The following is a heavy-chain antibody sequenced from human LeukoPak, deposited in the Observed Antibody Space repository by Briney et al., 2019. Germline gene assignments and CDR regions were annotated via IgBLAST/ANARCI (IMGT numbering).Heavy chain of an antibody. V-gene: IGHV3-74*01. J-gene: IGHJ4*02. CDR2: INRDGSKT. D-gene: IGHD5-18*01. Sequence: GGSLRLSCTASGFTFSNHWMHWVRQAPGKGLMWVSRINRDGSKTDYADSVKGRFTISRDDAKNTLYLQVNSLRVEDTAVYFCARGGSDTAMAHDYWGQGTLVTVSS. CDR3: ARGGSDTAMAHDY. CDR1: GFTFSNHW.